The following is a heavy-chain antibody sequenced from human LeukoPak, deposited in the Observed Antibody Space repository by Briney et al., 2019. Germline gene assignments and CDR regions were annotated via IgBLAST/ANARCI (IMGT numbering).Heavy chain of an antibody. J-gene: IGHJ6*02. Sequence: SVKVSCKASGGTFSSYAISWVRQAPGQGLEWMGGIIPIFGTANYAQKFQGRVTITADESTNTAYMELSSLRSEDTAVYYCARLWELRGPYYYYGMDVWGQGTTVTVSS. CDR2: IIPIFGTA. CDR3: ARLWELRGPYYYYGMDV. D-gene: IGHD1-26*01. V-gene: IGHV1-69*13. CDR1: GGTFSSYA.